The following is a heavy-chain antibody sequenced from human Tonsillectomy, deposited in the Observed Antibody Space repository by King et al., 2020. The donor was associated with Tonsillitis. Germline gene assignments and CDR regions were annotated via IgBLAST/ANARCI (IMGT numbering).Heavy chain of an antibody. J-gene: IGHJ4*02. CDR1: GFSLSTSGMR. D-gene: IGHD1-26*01. CDR3: ARLKTGSYYVFDF. CDR2: IDWDDDK. Sequence: TLKESGPALVKPTQTLTLTCAFSGFSLSTSGMRVRWIRQPPGQALEWLARIDWDDDKFYSTSLRTRLTISKDTSKNHVVLTMTNMDPVDTATYYCARLKTGSYYVFDFWGQGTLVTVSS. V-gene: IGHV2-70*04.